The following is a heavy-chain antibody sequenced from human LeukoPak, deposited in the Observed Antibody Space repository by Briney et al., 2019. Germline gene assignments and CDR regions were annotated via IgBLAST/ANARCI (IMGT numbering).Heavy chain of an antibody. CDR2: ISSSSSTI. J-gene: IGHJ4*02. V-gene: IGHV3-48*04. D-gene: IGHD4-23*01. CDR3: ARDYGGNRFDY. Sequence: GGSLRLFCAASGFTSSSYTMNWVRQAPGKGLEWVSYISSSSSTIYYADSVKGRFTISRDNAKNSLYLQMNSLRAEDTAVYYCARDYGGNRFDYWGQGTLVTVSS. CDR1: GFTSSSYT.